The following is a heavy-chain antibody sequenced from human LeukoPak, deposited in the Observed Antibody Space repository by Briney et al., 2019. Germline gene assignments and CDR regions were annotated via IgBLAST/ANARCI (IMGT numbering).Heavy chain of an antibody. V-gene: IGHV1-18*01. CDR3: ARAPSSGMAAVIGMDV. CDR2: ISAHNGNT. D-gene: IGHD6-13*01. J-gene: IGHJ6*02. Sequence: EASVKVSCEASGYTFTSYGISWVRQAPGQGLEWMGWISAHNGNTNYAQKLQGRVTMTTDTSTRTAYMELRSLRSDDTAVYYCARAPSSGMAAVIGMDVWGQGTTITVSS. CDR1: GYTFTSYG.